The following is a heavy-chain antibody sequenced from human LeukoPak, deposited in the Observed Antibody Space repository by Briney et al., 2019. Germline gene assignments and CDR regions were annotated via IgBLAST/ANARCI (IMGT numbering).Heavy chain of an antibody. D-gene: IGHD4-17*01. CDR3: ARTVTTSLFTFRI. CDR2: IYSGGST. Sequence: GGSLRLSCAASGFTVSSNYMSWVRQAPGKGLEWVSVIYSGGSTYYADSVKGRFTISRDNSKNTLYLQMNSLRAEDTAVYYCARTVTTSLFTFRIWGQGTMVTVSS. CDR1: GFTVSSNY. J-gene: IGHJ3*02. V-gene: IGHV3-66*01.